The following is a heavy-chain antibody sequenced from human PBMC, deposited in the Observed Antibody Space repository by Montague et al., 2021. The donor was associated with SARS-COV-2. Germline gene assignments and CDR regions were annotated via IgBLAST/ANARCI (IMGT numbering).Heavy chain of an antibody. Sequence: SLRLYCAASGFTFSSYAMHWVRQAPGKGLEWVARISYDGSNKNYADSVKGRLTISRDNSKKTLYLQMNSLRGEDTAVYHCAKETDSTSYYYYYYMDVWGKGTTVTVSS. CDR2: ISYDGSNK. J-gene: IGHJ6*03. D-gene: IGHD5-18*01. V-gene: IGHV3-30*18. CDR1: GFTFSSYA. CDR3: AKETDSTSYYYYYYMDV.